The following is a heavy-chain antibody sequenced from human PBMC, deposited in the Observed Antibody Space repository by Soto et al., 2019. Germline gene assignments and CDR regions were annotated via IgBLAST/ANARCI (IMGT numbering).Heavy chain of an antibody. CDR3: AKDRCNCRLCFDS. J-gene: IGHJ4*02. CDR1: RFTFSNYG. CDR2: ISVNGSTI. D-gene: IGHD2-21*01. Sequence: PGGSRRRSCAASRFTFSNYGMSWVREAPGKGLRWVSQISVNGSTIDYADSVKRRFTISRDNFKYSLYLQMNILTTEDTAVYYCAKDRCNCRLCFDSWGLGPTVTVSS. V-gene: IGHV3-48*01.